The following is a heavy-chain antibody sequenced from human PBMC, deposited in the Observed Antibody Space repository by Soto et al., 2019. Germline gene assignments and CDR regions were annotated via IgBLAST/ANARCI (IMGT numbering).Heavy chain of an antibody. J-gene: IGHJ4*02. CDR3: ARDRRGWFGELYLDY. CDR2: TRNKANSYTT. D-gene: IGHD3-10*01. Sequence: GGSLRLSCAASGFTFSDHYMDWVRQAPGKGLEWVGRTRNKANSYTTEYAASVKGRFTISRDDSKNSLYLQMNSLKTEDTAVYYCARDRRGWFGELYLDYWGQGTLVTVSS. V-gene: IGHV3-72*01. CDR1: GFTFSDHY.